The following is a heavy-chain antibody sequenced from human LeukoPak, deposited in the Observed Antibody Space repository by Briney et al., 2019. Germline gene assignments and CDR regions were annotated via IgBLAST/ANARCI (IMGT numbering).Heavy chain of an antibody. Sequence: ASVKVSCKASGYTFTGYYMHWVRQAPGQGLEWMGWINPNSGGTNYAQKFQGRVTMTRDTSISTAYMELSRLRSDDTAVYYCARALWYYYDNSGYYYGPFDYWGQGTLVTVSS. CDR1: GYTFTGYY. D-gene: IGHD3-22*01. CDR3: ARALWYYYDNSGYYYGPFDY. J-gene: IGHJ4*02. CDR2: INPNSGGT. V-gene: IGHV1-2*02.